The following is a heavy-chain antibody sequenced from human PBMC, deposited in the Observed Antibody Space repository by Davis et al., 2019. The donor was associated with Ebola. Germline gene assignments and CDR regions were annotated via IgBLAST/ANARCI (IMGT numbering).Heavy chain of an antibody. CDR3: AAIPNRPLNYYGLDV. J-gene: IGHJ6*02. Sequence: ASVKVSCNASGYTVNGYHLHWVRQAPGQGFEWMAWINSHSGDTNYAQSFQGRVTITRDTSISTAYLEVTSLRSDDTAVYYCAAIPNRPLNYYGLDVWGQGTTVTVSS. CDR2: INSHSGDT. D-gene: IGHD6-6*01. CDR1: GYTVNGYH. V-gene: IGHV1-2*02.